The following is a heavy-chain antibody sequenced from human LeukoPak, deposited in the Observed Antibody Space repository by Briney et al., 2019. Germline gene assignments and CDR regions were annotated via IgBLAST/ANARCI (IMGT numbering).Heavy chain of an antibody. CDR3: ARSHRGIAARAFDY. J-gene: IGHJ4*02. CDR2: MNPNSGNT. CDR1: GYTFTSYD. D-gene: IGHD6-6*01. V-gene: IGHV1-8*01. Sequence: ASVKVSCKASGYTFTSYDINWVRQATGQGLEWMGWMNPNSGNTGYAQKFQGRVTMTRNTSISTAYMELSSLRSDDTAVYYCARSHRGIAARAFDYWGQGTLVTVSS.